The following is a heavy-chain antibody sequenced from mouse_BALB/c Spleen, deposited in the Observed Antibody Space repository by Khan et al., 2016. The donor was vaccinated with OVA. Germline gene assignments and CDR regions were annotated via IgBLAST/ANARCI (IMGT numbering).Heavy chain of an antibody. V-gene: IGHV1-85*01. CDR3: ARGGYGGFAY. J-gene: IGHJ3*01. CDR2: IFPGDGST. Sequence: QVQLQQPGAELVKPGTSVKLSCKASGYTFTSYDLNWVRQRPEQGLDWIGWIFPGDGSTKYNEKFKGKATLTTDKSSSTAYMQLSRLTSEDSAVYFCARGGYGGFAYWGQGTLVTVSA. CDR1: GYTFTSYD. D-gene: IGHD2-14*01.